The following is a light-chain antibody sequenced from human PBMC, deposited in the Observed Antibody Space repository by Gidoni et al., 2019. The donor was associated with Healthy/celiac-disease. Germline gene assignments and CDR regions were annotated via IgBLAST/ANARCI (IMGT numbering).Light chain of an antibody. Sequence: DIQMTQSPSPLSASVGDRVTITCQASQDISNYLNWYQQKPGKAPKLLNYDASNLETGVPSRFSGSGSGADFTFTISSLQPEDIATYYCQQYDNPYTFGQGTKLEIK. CDR3: QQYDNPYT. CDR2: DAS. J-gene: IGKJ2*01. V-gene: IGKV1-33*01. CDR1: QDISNY.